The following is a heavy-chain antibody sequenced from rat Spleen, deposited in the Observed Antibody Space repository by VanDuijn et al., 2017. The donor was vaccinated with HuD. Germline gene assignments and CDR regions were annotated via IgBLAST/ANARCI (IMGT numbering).Heavy chain of an antibody. CDR3: ARHGVLLHFDY. Sequence: EVQLVESGGGLVQPGRSLKLSCAASGFTFSNYDMAWVRQAPTKGLEWVASISPSGGSTYYRDSVKGRFTVSRDIAKSSLYLQMNSLKSEDTATYYCARHGVLLHFDYWGQGVMVTVSS. CDR2: ISPSGGST. CDR1: GFTFSNYD. J-gene: IGHJ2*01. D-gene: IGHD1-5*01. V-gene: IGHV5-25*01.